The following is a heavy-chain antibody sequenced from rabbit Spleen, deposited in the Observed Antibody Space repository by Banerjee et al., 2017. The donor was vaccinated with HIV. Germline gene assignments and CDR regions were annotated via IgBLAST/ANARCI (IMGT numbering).Heavy chain of an antibody. CDR2: IVVGGSGST. Sequence: QEQLVESGGGLVQPEGSLTLTCTASGFDFSSNTMCWVRQAPGRGLEWIACIVVGGSGSTYYASWAKGRLTISKTSSTTVTLQMPSLTAADTATYFCARDAGSSNIYMGAFDPWGPGTLVTVS. CDR3: ARDAGSSNIYMGAFDP. CDR1: GFDFSSNT. J-gene: IGHJ2*01. D-gene: IGHD8-1*01. V-gene: IGHV1S45*01.